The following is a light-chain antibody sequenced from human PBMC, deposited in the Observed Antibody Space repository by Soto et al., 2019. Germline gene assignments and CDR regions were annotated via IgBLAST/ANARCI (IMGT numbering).Light chain of an antibody. J-gene: IGLJ2*01. Sequence: QSVLTQPPSASGTPGQRVTISCSGSSSNIGRNTVHWYQQLPGTSPKLLIYHNNQRPSWVPDRFSGSKSGTSASLAISGLQSEDEADYYCAAWYDSLNGVVFGGRTKLTVL. CDR2: HNN. CDR3: AAWYDSLNGVV. CDR1: SSNIGRNT. V-gene: IGLV1-44*01.